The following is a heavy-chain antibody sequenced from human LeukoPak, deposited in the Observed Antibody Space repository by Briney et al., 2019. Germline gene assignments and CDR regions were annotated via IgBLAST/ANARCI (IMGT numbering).Heavy chain of an antibody. Sequence: SETLSLTCTVSGGSSFSTSSYWGWIRQPPGKGLEWIGHIYYTGSTYYNPSLKSRVTISLDRSKNQFFLKLNSVTATDTAVYYCARRERIPTGFDPWGRGTLVTVSS. CDR3: ARRERIPTGFDP. CDR2: IYYTGST. V-gene: IGHV4-39*01. J-gene: IGHJ5*02. D-gene: IGHD2/OR15-2a*01. CDR1: GGSSFSTSSY.